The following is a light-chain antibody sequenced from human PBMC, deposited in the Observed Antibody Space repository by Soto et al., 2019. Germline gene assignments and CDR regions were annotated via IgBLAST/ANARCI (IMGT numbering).Light chain of an antibody. CDR3: QQYSNWPPWT. Sequence: DTVMTQSPVTLSVSPGDRATLSCRASQSVGGNLAWYQQKPGQAPRLLIYGASKRATGVPDRFSGSGSGAVFTLTISSLQSDDFAIYYCQQYSNWPPWTFGQGTKVEVK. CDR1: QSVGGN. V-gene: IGKV3-15*01. J-gene: IGKJ1*01. CDR2: GAS.